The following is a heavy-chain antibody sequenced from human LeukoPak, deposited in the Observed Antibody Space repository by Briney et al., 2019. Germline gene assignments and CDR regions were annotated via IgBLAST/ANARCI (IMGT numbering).Heavy chain of an antibody. V-gene: IGHV3-7*01. D-gene: IGHD6-13*01. CDR3: ARGSGYSSSWVYYYYYYYMDV. CDR1: GFTFSSYW. Sequence: GGSLRLSCAASGFTFSSYWMSWVRQAPGKGLEWVANIKQDGSEKYYVDSVKGRFTISRDNAKNSLYLQMNSLRAEDTAVYYCARGSGYSSSWVYYYYYYYMDVWGKGTTVTVS. J-gene: IGHJ6*03. CDR2: IKQDGSEK.